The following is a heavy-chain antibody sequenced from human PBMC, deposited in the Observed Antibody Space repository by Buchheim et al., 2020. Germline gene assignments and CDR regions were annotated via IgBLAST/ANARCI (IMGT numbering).Heavy chain of an antibody. CDR2: IYSGGST. CDR3: SREARGPLRDMDMARGLFHYYGTDV. Sequence: EVQLVESGGGLVQPGGSLRLSCAASGFTVSSNYMSWVRQAPGKGLEWVSVIYSGGSTYYADSVKGRFTISRDNSKNTLYLQMNSLRAEDTAVYYCSREARGPLRDMDMARGLFHYYGTDVWGQGTT. D-gene: IGHD3-10*01. V-gene: IGHV3-66*02. J-gene: IGHJ6*02. CDR1: GFTVSSNY.